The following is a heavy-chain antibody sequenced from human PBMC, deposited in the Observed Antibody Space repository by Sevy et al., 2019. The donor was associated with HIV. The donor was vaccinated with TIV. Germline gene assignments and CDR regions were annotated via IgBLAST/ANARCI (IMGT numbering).Heavy chain of an antibody. D-gene: IGHD2-2*01. CDR1: GFTFSSYA. CDR2: ISCNGDYT. Sequence: GGSLRLSCAASGFTFSSYAMSWVRQAPGKGLEWVSVISCNGDYTYYGDSVKGRFTISRDTSKNTLYLQMNSLRAEDTAVYYCARGSTSSSEGGYFDYWGQGTLVTVSS. CDR3: ARGSTSSSEGGYFDY. J-gene: IGHJ4*02. V-gene: IGHV3-23*01.